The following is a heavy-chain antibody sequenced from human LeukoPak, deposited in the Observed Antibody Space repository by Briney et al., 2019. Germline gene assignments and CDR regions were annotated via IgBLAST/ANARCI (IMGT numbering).Heavy chain of an antibody. V-gene: IGHV4-4*07. Sequence: PSETLSLTCTVSGGSISSYYWSWIRQPPGKGLEWIGRIYTSGSTNYNPSLKSRVTMSVDTSKNQFSLKLSSVTAADTAVYYCARADYYGSGSSGAFDIWGQGTMVTVSS. J-gene: IGHJ3*02. D-gene: IGHD3-10*01. CDR3: ARADYYGSGSSGAFDI. CDR1: GGSISSYY. CDR2: IYTSGST.